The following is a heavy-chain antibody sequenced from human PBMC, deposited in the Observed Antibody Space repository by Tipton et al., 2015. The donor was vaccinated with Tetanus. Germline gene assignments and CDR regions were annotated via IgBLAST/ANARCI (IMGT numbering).Heavy chain of an antibody. CDR2: IHPGDSDT. CDR1: GYSFTNYW. CDR3: ARGMDYDSSGIDDF. Sequence: QLVQSGAEVKKPGESLKISCRGSGYSFTNYWIGWVRQMPGKGLEWMGIIHPGDSDTRYSPSFQGQVTISADKSISTAYMEVSRLRSDDTAIYYCARGMDYDSSGIDDFWGQGTLVTVSS. J-gene: IGHJ4*02. D-gene: IGHD3-22*01. V-gene: IGHV5-51*01.